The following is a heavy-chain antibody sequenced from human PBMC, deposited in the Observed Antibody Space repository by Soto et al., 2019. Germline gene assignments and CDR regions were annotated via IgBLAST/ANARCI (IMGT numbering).Heavy chain of an antibody. D-gene: IGHD6-13*01. V-gene: IGHV1-69*01. CDR2: IIPIFGTA. Sequence: ASVKVSCKASGGTFSSYAISWVRQAPGQGLEWMGGIIPIFGTANYAQKFQGRVTITADESTSTAYMELSSLRSEDTAVYYCARELPGSWYAFDPWGQGTLVAVSS. CDR3: ARELPGSWYAFDP. J-gene: IGHJ5*02. CDR1: GGTFSSYA.